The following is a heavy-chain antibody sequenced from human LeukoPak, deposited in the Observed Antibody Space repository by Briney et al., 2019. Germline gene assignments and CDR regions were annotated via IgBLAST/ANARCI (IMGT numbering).Heavy chain of an antibody. CDR2: IYYSGST. CDR3: ARGESGYSYGYHFDY. Sequence: SETLSLTCTVSVGSISSYYWSWIRQPPGKGLEWIGYIYYSGSTNYNPSLKSRVTISVDTSKNQFSLKLSSVTAADTAVYYCARGESGYSYGYHFDYWGQGTLATVSS. D-gene: IGHD5-18*01. V-gene: IGHV4-59*08. J-gene: IGHJ4*02. CDR1: VGSISSYY.